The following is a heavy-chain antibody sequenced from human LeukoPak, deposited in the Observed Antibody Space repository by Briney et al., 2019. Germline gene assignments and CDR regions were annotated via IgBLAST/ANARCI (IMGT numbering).Heavy chain of an antibody. CDR2: FDPEDGET. Sequence: ASVKVFCKVSGYTLTELSMHWVRQAPGKGLEWMGGFDPEDGETIYAQKFQGRVTMTEDTSTDTAYMELSSMRSEDTAVYYCASGPRLDYGGNTPVGDYFDYWGQGTLVTVSS. V-gene: IGHV1-24*01. CDR1: GYTLTELS. J-gene: IGHJ4*02. D-gene: IGHD4-23*01. CDR3: ASGPRLDYGGNTPVGDYFDY.